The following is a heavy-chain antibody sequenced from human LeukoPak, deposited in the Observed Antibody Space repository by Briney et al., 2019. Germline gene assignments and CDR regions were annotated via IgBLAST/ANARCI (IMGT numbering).Heavy chain of an antibody. CDR3: ARNNGMDV. V-gene: IGHV3-7*03. Sequence: GGSLRLSCAASGFPFSSYSMTWVRQVPGRGPEWVANVNRDGSETYYLDSVKGRFTISKDNAKNPLYLQMNSLRAEDTALYHCARNNGMDVWGQGTTVIVSS. CDR1: GFPFSSYS. CDR2: VNRDGSET. J-gene: IGHJ6*02.